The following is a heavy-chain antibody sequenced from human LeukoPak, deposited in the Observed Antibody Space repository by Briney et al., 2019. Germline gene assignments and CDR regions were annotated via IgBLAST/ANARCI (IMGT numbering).Heavy chain of an antibody. J-gene: IGHJ4*02. CDR2: IYYSGST. Sequence: PSETLSLTCTVSGGSISSSSYYWGWIRQPPGKGLEWIGSIYYSGSTYYNPSLKSRVTISVDTSKNQFSLKLSSVTAADTAVYYCARDDGKQLGFDYWGQGTLVTVSS. CDR1: GGSISSSSYY. CDR3: ARDDGKQLGFDY. D-gene: IGHD6-13*01. V-gene: IGHV4-39*07.